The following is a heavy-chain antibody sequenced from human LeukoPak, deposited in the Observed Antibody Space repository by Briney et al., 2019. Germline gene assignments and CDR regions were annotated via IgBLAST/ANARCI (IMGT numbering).Heavy chain of an antibody. CDR1: GGSISSYY. V-gene: IGHV4-59*01. CDR3: AREMDDAFDI. CDR2: IYYSGST. J-gene: IGHJ3*02. D-gene: IGHD5-24*01. Sequence: SETLSLTCTVSGGSISSYYWSWIRQPPGKGLEWIGYIYYSGSTNYNPSLKSRVTISVDTSKNQFSLKLSSVAAADTAVYYCAREMDDAFDIWGQGTMVTVSS.